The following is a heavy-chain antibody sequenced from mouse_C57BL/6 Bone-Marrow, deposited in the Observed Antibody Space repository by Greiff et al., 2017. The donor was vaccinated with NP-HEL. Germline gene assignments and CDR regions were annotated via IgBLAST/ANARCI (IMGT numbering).Heavy chain of an antibody. V-gene: IGHV1-26*01. CDR1: GYTFTDYY. Sequence: VQLQQSGPELVKPGASVQISCKASGYTFTDYYVNWVKQSHGKSLEWIGDINPNNGGTSYNQKFKGKATLTVDKSSSTAYMELRSLTSEDSAVYYCERATYCDYDGAKDYRCEGTSVTV. CDR3: ERATYCDYDGAKDY. CDR2: INPNNGGT. D-gene: IGHD2-4*01. J-gene: IGHJ4*01.